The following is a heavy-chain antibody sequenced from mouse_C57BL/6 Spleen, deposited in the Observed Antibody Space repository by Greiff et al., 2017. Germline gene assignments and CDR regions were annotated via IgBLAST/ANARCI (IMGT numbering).Heavy chain of an antibody. CDR2: INPNNGGT. Sequence: EVQLQQSGPELVKPGASVKMSCKASGYTFTDYNMHWVKQSHGKSLEWIGYINPNNGGTSYNQKFKGKATLTVNKSSSTAYMELRSLTSEDSAVYYCARCYYYGSSLSPFDYWGQGTTLTVSS. V-gene: IGHV1-22*01. CDR3: ARCYYYGSSLSPFDY. J-gene: IGHJ2*01. D-gene: IGHD1-1*01. CDR1: GYTFTDYN.